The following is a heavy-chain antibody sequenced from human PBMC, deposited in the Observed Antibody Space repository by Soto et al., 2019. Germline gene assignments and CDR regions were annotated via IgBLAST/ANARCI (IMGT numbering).Heavy chain of an antibody. CDR2: ISGSGGST. V-gene: IGHV3-23*01. Sequence: GGSLRLSCAASGFTFSSYAMSWVRQAPGKGLEWVSAISGSGGSTYYADSVKGRFTISRDNSKNTLYLQMNSLRAEDTAVYYCAKVMVVAAPPYYYYGMDVWGQGTTVTVSS. J-gene: IGHJ6*02. CDR1: GFTFSSYA. CDR3: AKVMVVAAPPYYYYGMDV. D-gene: IGHD2-15*01.